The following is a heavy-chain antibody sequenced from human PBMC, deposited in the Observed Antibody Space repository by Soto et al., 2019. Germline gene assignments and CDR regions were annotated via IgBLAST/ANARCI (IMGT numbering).Heavy chain of an antibody. V-gene: IGHV3-21*02. CDR3: SREVQPGVRREYDY. Sequence: EAQLVESGGGLVKPGGSLRLSCEASAFTFGSHTMNWVRQAPGKGLEWVSSINSGGSRAFYADSVKGRFTISRDNAKNSLYLQMNSLRADDAAVYYCSREVQPGVRREYDYWGQGALVTVSS. CDR2: INSGGSRA. D-gene: IGHD1-1*01. J-gene: IGHJ4*02. CDR1: AFTFGSHT.